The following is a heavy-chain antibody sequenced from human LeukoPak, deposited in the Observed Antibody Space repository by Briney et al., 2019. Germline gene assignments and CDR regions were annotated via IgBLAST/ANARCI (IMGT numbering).Heavy chain of an antibody. CDR3: ARVKDYYYYYYMDV. V-gene: IGHV3-53*01. CDR2: IYAGGNT. J-gene: IGHJ6*03. Sequence: GGSLRLSCAASGFSVGTNYMTWVRQAPGKGLEWVSMIYAGGNTYYRDSVKGRFTISRDNAKNSLYLQMNSLRAEDTALYHCARVKDYYYYYYMDVWGKGTTVTISS. CDR1: GFSVGTNY.